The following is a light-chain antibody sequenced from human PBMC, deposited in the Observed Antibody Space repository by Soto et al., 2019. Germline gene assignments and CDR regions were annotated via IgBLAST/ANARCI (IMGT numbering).Light chain of an antibody. Sequence: EIVMTQSPATLSVSPGERATLSCRASQSVSKSLAWYHQKPGQAPRLLIFGASTRATGIPARFSGSGSETEFTLTISSLQSEDFAVYYCQQYNNWPPITFGQGTRLEIK. V-gene: IGKV3-15*01. CDR1: QSVSKS. J-gene: IGKJ5*01. CDR2: GAS. CDR3: QQYNNWPPIT.